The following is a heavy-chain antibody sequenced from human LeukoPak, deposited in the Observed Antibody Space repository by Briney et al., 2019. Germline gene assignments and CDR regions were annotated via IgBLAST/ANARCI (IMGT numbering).Heavy chain of an antibody. D-gene: IGHD5-18*01. CDR3: AKAEASGYNYGPFDD. J-gene: IGHJ4*02. CDR1: GFAFTGYG. V-gene: IGHV3-23*01. CDR2: MSGNAVDA. Sequence: GGSLRLSCTTSGFAFTGYGLNWVRQAPGKGLEWISSMSGNAVDAYYADSVKGRFTISRDTSNDTLYLQMNTLRDEDTALYYCAKAEASGYNYGPFDDWGQGTLVTVSS.